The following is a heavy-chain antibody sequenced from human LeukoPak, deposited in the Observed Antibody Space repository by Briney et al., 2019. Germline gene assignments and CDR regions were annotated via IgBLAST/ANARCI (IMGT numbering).Heavy chain of an antibody. V-gene: IGHV4-34*01. D-gene: IGHD3-9*01. CDR2: INHSGST. CDR3: APYDILTGYYSSYYGMDV. Sequence: PSETLSLTCAVYGGSFSGYYWSWIRQPPGKGLEWIGEINHSGSTNYNPSLKSRVTISVDTSKNQFSLKLSSVTAADTAVYYCAPYDILTGYYSSYYGMDVWGQGTTVTVSS. CDR1: GGSFSGYY. J-gene: IGHJ6*02.